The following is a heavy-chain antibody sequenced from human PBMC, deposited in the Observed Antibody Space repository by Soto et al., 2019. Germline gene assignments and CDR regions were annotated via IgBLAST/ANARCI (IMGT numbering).Heavy chain of an antibody. CDR1: VFTFINAW. CDR3: TTELKYEFYWNYYYGMDV. J-gene: IGHJ6*02. D-gene: IGHD2-8*02. CDR2: IKSKTDGGTT. Sequence: GWSLRLSCASSVFTFINAWMSWVRQAPGKGLEWVGRIKSKTDGGTTDYAAPVKGRFTIPRDDSKNTLYLQMNSLKTEDTAVYYCTTELKYEFYWNYYYGMDVWGQGTTVTVSS. V-gene: IGHV3-15*01.